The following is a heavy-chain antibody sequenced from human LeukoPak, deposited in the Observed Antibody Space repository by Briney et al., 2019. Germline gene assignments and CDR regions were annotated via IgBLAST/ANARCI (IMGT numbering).Heavy chain of an antibody. Sequence: GGSLRPSCAASGFKFSDYSMSWVRQAPGKGLEWVAGIGGSGGGTYYGDSVKGRFTVSRDNSKNTLYLQMNSLRAEDTAVYYCAKRDGTRQYYFHYWGQGTLVTVSS. CDR3: AKRDGTRQYYFHY. V-gene: IGHV3-23*01. CDR1: GFKFSDYS. J-gene: IGHJ4*02. CDR2: IGGSGGGT.